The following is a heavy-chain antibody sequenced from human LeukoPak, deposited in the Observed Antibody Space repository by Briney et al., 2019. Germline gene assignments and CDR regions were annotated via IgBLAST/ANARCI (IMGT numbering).Heavy chain of an antibody. Sequence: SGGSLRLSCAASGCTFSSYGMHWVRQAPGKGLEWVAVIWYDGSNKYYADSVKGRFTISRDNSKNTLYLQMNSLRAEDTAVYYCARGLAAAGRDAFDIWGQGTMVTVSS. CDR1: GCTFSSYG. J-gene: IGHJ3*02. D-gene: IGHD6-13*01. CDR2: IWYDGSNK. CDR3: ARGLAAAGRDAFDI. V-gene: IGHV3-33*01.